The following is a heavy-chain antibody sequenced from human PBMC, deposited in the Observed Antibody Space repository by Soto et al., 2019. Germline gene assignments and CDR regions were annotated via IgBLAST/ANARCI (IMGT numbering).Heavy chain of an antibody. D-gene: IGHD3-10*01. CDR3: VRMNAESYSSYYAMDV. CDR1: GFSLTTGRMG. J-gene: IGHJ6*02. CDR2: IFSDAER. Sequence: SGPTLVNPTETLTLTCNVSGFSLTTGRMGVSWIRQPPGKALEWLAHIFSDAERSYSRSLQGRLTVSKVGSGSHVVLTMTNMDPVDTGTYFCVRMNAESYSSYYAMDVWRQGTTVTVSS. V-gene: IGHV2-26*01.